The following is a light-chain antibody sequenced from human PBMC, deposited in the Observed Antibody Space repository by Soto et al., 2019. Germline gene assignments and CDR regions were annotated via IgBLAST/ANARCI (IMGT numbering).Light chain of an antibody. CDR2: ATS. Sequence: DIQMTQCPSSLSASVGDRVTITCRASQSISTYLIWYQQKPGKAPKLLIYATSSLQSAVPSRFSGSGSGTDFTLTISSLQPEDFATYYCQQSYSTPPGTFGQGTKVDIK. J-gene: IGKJ1*01. CDR3: QQSYSTPPGT. V-gene: IGKV1-39*01. CDR1: QSISTY.